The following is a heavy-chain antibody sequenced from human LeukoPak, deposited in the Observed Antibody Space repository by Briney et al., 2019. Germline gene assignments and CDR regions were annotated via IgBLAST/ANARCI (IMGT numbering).Heavy chain of an antibody. D-gene: IGHD6-19*01. CDR2: IYQSGST. CDR1: GGSISSGHW. CDR3: ARGISPGSGWFFNI. V-gene: IGHV4-4*02. J-gene: IGHJ3*02. Sequence: TSGTLSLTCAVSGGSISSGHWWSWVRQPPMKGLEWIGEIYQSGSTNYNPSLNSRVTISVDKSKNQFSLKLTSVTAADTAVYYCARGISPGSGWFFNIWGQGTVVSVSS.